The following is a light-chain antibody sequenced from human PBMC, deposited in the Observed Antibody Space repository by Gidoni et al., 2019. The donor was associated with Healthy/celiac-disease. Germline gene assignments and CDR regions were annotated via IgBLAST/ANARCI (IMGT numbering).Light chain of an antibody. J-gene: IGLJ2*01. CDR2: EVS. Sequence: QSALTQPASVSVSPGQSITISCPGTSSDVGGYNYVSWYQQHPGKAPKLMIYEVSNRPSGVSNRFSGSKSGNTASLTISGLQAEDEADYYCSSYTSSRTLVFGGGTKLTVL. V-gene: IGLV2-14*01. CDR3: SSYTSSRTLV. CDR1: SSDVGGYNY.